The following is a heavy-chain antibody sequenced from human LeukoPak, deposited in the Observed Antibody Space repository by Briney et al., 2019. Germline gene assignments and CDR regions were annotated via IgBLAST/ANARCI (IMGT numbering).Heavy chain of an antibody. CDR3: ARQTVMVVAAAYAPDAFDI. D-gene: IGHD2-15*01. V-gene: IGHV4-59*01. CDR1: GGSISSYY. J-gene: IGHJ3*02. CDR2: IYYSGST. Sequence: KPSETLSLTCTVSGGSISSYYWSWIRQPPGKGLEWIGYIYYSGSTNYNPALKRRGTISVDTSKNPFSLKLSSVTAADTAVYYCARQTVMVVAAAYAPDAFDIWGQGTMVTVSS.